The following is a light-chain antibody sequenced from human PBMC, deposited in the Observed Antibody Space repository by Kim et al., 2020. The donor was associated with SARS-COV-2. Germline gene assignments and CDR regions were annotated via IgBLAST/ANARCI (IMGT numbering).Light chain of an antibody. CDR3: QAWDSSTVV. CDR2: QDS. Sequence: SVSAGQTASITCSGDKLGDKYACWYQQKPGQSPVLVIYQDSKRPSWIPDRFSGSNSGNTATLTISGTQAMDEADYYCQAWDSSTVVFGGGTQLTVL. CDR1: KLGDKY. V-gene: IGLV3-1*01. J-gene: IGLJ2*01.